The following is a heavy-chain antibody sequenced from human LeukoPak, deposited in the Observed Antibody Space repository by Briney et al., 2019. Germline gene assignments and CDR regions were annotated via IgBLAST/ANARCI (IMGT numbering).Heavy chain of an antibody. J-gene: IGHJ4*02. CDR2: IYPGDSDT. D-gene: IGHD1-26*01. V-gene: IGHV5-51*01. Sequence: GESLKISCNVSGFSFSNYWIGWVRQMPGKGLEWMAIIYPGDSDTRYSPSLQGQVTISADKSISTAYLQWSSLKASDTAMYYCARLSGRYRVGPMDYWGQGTLVTVSS. CDR1: GFSFSNYW. CDR3: ARLSGRYRVGPMDY.